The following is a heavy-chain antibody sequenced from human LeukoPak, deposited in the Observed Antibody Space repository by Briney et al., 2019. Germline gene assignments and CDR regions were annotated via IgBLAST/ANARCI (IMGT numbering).Heavy chain of an antibody. D-gene: IGHD6-6*01. V-gene: IGHV1-46*01. CDR2: INPSGGST. Sequence: ASVKVSCKASGYTFTSYYMHWVRQAPGQGLEWMGIINPSGGSTSYAQKFQGRVTMTRDMSTSTVYMELSSLRSDDTAVYYCARDPAPEYSSLAYLYYYYYYYMDVWGKGTTVTVSS. J-gene: IGHJ6*03. CDR1: GYTFTSYY. CDR3: ARDPAPEYSSLAYLYYYYYYYMDV.